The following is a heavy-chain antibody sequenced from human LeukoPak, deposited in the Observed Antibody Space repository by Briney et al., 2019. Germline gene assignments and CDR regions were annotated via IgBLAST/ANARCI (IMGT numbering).Heavy chain of an antibody. J-gene: IGHJ6*02. Sequence: VKPSQTLSLTCTVSGGSISSGGYYWSWIRQHPGKGLEWIGYIYYSGSTYYNPSLKSRVTVSVDTSKNQFSLKLSSVTAADTAVYYCARGVYDILTFYGMDVWGQGTTVTVSS. CDR1: GGSISSGGYY. V-gene: IGHV4-31*03. D-gene: IGHD3-9*01. CDR3: ARGVYDILTFYGMDV. CDR2: IYYSGST.